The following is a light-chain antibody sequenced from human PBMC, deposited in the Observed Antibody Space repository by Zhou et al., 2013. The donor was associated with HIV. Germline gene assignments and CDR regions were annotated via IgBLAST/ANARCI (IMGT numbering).Light chain of an antibody. J-gene: IGKJ3*01. V-gene: IGKV1-39*01. CDR2: AAS. CDR3: QHYYNTPPT. CDR1: QTISTY. Sequence: DIQMTQSPSSLSAAVGDRVTITCRPSQTISTYLSWYQHKPGKAPKLLIYAASSLQSGVPSRFSGSGSGTDFTLTISSLQPEDFATYYCQHYYNTPPTFGPGTKVDIK.